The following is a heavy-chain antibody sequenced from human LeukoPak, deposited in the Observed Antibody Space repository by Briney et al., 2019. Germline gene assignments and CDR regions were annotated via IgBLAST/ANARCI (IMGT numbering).Heavy chain of an antibody. D-gene: IGHD5-18*01. Sequence: SVKVSCKASGGTFSSYAISWVRQAPGQGLEWMGGIIPIFGTANYAQKFQGRVTITADESTSTAYMELSGLRSEDTAVYYCARDRGWAGYTYGFYYWGQGTLVTVSS. CDR1: GGTFSSYA. CDR3: ARDRGWAGYTYGFYY. CDR2: IIPIFGTA. J-gene: IGHJ4*02. V-gene: IGHV1-69*13.